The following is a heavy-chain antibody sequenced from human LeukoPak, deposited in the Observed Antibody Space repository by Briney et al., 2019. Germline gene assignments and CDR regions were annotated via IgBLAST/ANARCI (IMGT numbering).Heavy chain of an antibody. CDR1: GGSMSSYY. Sequence: PSETLSLTCTVSGGSMSSYYWSWIRQPPGKGLEWIGYIYYSGSTSYNPSLKSRVTISVDTSKTQFSLKLSSVTAADTAVYYCARQYYYDSHTFDYWGQGTLVTVSS. V-gene: IGHV4-59*08. J-gene: IGHJ4*02. CDR3: ARQYYYDSHTFDY. CDR2: IYYSGST. D-gene: IGHD3-22*01.